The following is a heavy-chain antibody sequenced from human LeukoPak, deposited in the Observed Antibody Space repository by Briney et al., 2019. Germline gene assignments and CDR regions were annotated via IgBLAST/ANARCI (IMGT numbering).Heavy chain of an antibody. CDR2: IYYSGST. CDR1: GGSISSYY. J-gene: IGHJ4*02. Sequence: PSETLSLTCTVSGGSISSYYWSWIRQPPGKGLEWIGYIYYSGSTNYNPSLKSRVTISVDTPKNQFSLKLSSVTAADTAVYYCARIPGQYQLPLDVWGQGTLVTVSS. V-gene: IGHV4-59*01. CDR3: ARIPGQYQLPLDV. D-gene: IGHD2-2*01.